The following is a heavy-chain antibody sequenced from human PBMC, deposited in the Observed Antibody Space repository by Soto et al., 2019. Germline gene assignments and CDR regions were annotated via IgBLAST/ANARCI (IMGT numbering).Heavy chain of an antibody. D-gene: IGHD3-22*01. V-gene: IGHV4-31*03. J-gene: IGHJ5*02. CDR1: GGSISSGGYY. CDR2: IYYSGST. CDR3: ARAPLYYYDSSGSAHNWFDP. Sequence: SETLSLTCTVSGGSISSGGYYWGWIRHHPGKGLEWIGYIYYSGSTYYNPSLKSRVTISVDTSKNQFSLKLSSVTAADTAVYYCARAPLYYYDSSGSAHNWFDPWGQGTLVTVSS.